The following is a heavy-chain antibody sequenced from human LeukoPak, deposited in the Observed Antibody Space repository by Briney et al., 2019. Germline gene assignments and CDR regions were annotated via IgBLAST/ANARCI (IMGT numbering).Heavy chain of an antibody. V-gene: IGHV3-30-3*01. J-gene: IGHJ4*02. D-gene: IGHD2-2*02. Sequence: AGSLRLACAAAGFTFSTYAMHWVRQAPGKGRECLACMSYDGTTKDYADSGKGRFTVSRDNSENTLYLQMTSLRPEETAMSYCARDSKTPLYRAYSAGSIDYWGQGTLVTVSS. CDR2: MSYDGTTK. CDR3: ARDSKTPLYRAYSAGSIDY. CDR1: GFTFSTYA.